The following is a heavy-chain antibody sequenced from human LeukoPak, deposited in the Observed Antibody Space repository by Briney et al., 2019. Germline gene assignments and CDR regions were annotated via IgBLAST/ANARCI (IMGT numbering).Heavy chain of an antibody. CDR2: ISGSGGST. V-gene: IGHV3-23*01. Sequence: PGGSLRLSCAASGFTFSNYAMSWVRQTPGKGLELVSAISGSGGSTYYADSVKGWFTVSRDNSENTLFLQMDRLRVEDTAVYYVAKDRAVAGKELHYWGQGTLVTVSS. CDR1: GFTFSNYA. D-gene: IGHD6-19*01. CDR3: AKDRAVAGKELHY. J-gene: IGHJ4*02.